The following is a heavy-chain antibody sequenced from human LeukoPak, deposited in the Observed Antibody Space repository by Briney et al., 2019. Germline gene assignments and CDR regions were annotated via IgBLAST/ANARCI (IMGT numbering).Heavy chain of an antibody. D-gene: IGHD3-22*01. CDR3: AKDPFLYYYDSSGYSP. CDR2: ISGSGGST. Sequence: GGSLRLSCAASGLTFSSYAMSWVRQAPGKGLEWVSAISGSGGSTYYADSVKGRFTISRDNSKNTLYLQMNSLRAEDTAVYYCAKDPFLYYYDSSGYSPWGQGTLVTVSS. J-gene: IGHJ5*02. CDR1: GLTFSSYA. V-gene: IGHV3-23*01.